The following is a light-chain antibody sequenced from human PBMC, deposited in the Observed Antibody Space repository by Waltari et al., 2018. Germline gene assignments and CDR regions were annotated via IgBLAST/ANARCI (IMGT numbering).Light chain of an antibody. CDR1: SADVGGYDY. CDR2: DVT. CDR3: SSHAGNNLWI. V-gene: IGLV2-8*01. Sequence: HSALTQPPSASGSPGQSVTISCTGTSADVGGYDYVSWYQQHPGKVPKPIIYDVTKRPSGVPPRFSASKAGNSASLTVSGLQAEDEADYYCSSHAGNNLWIFGGGTKVTVL. J-gene: IGLJ2*01.